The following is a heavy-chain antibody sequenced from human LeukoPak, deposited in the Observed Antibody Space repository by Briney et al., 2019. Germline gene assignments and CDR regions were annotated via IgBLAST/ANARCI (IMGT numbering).Heavy chain of an antibody. CDR1: GFTFSSYS. J-gene: IGHJ6*03. CDR3: ARDLYYYYYMDV. V-gene: IGHV3-48*04. Sequence: GGSLRLSCAASGFTFSSYSMNWVRQAPGKGLEWVSYISSSSSTIYYADSVKGRFTISRDNAKNSLYLQMNSLRAEDTALYYCARDLYYYYYMDVWGKGTTVTVSS. CDR2: ISSSSSTI.